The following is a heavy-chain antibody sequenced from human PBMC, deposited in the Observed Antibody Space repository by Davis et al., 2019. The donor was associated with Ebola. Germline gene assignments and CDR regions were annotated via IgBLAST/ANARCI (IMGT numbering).Heavy chain of an antibody. CDR2: ISSSSSTI. CDR3: AKVGGSRGPQHDY. J-gene: IGHJ4*02. D-gene: IGHD2-2*01. Sequence: GESLKISCAASGFTFSSYSMNWVRQAPGKGLEWVSYISSSSSTIYYADSVKGRFTISRDNSKNTLYLQMNSLRAEDTAVYYCAKVGGSRGPQHDYWGQGTLVTVSS. CDR1: GFTFSSYS. V-gene: IGHV3-48*01.